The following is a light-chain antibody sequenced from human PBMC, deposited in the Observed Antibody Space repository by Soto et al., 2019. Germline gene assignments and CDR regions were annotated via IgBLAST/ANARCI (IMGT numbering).Light chain of an antibody. CDR3: QQYSGSRDLT. Sequence: EIVLTQSPGTLSLSPGERATLSCRASQTVNSFLAWYQQKPGQAPRLLIYGASSRATGIPDRFSGSRSVTDFTLTISRLEPEYFAVYYCQQYSGSRDLTFGGGTKVEIK. J-gene: IGKJ4*01. V-gene: IGKV3-20*01. CDR1: QTVNSF. CDR2: GAS.